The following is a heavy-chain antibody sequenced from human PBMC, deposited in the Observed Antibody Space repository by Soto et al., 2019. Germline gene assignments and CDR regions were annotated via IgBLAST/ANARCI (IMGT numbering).Heavy chain of an antibody. Sequence: SETLSLTCTVSGGSISSSRYYWGWIRQPPGKGLEWIGSIYYSGSTYYNPSLKSRVTISVDTSKNQFSLKLSSVTAADTAVYYCATPLWFAELLANYGMDVWGQGTTVT. CDR1: GGSISSSRYY. CDR2: IYYSGST. CDR3: ATPLWFAELLANYGMDV. D-gene: IGHD3-10*01. J-gene: IGHJ6*02. V-gene: IGHV4-39*01.